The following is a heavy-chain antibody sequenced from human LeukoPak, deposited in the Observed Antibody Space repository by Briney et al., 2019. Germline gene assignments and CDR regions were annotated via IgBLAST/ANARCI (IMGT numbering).Heavy chain of an antibody. V-gene: IGHV4-59*01. J-gene: IGHJ6*02. D-gene: IGHD7-27*01. Sequence: SETLSLTCTVSGGSISSYYWSWIRQPPGKGLEWIGYIYYSGSTNYNPSLKSRVTISVDTSKNQFSLKLSSVTAADTAVYYCARLPLTGPRDGMDVWGQGTTVTVSS. CDR1: GGSISSYY. CDR3: ARLPLTGPRDGMDV. CDR2: IYYSGST.